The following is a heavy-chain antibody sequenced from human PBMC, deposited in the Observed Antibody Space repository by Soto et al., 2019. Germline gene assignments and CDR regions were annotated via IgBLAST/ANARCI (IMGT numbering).Heavy chain of an antibody. CDR1: GDRVSSNSAA. J-gene: IGHJ6*03. CDR3: ASTHYDFWSGQVYYYYMDV. Sequence: SQTLSLTCAISGDRVSSNSAAWNWIRQSPSRGLEWLGRTYYRSKWYNDYAVSVKSRITINPDTSKNQFSLQLNSVTPEDTAVYYCASTHYDFWSGQVYYYYMDVWGKGTTVTVSS. CDR2: TYYRSKWYN. D-gene: IGHD3-3*01. V-gene: IGHV6-1*01.